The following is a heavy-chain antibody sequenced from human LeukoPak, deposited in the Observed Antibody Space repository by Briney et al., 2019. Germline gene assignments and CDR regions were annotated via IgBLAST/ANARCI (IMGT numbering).Heavy chain of an antibody. J-gene: IGHJ4*02. Sequence: ASVKVSCKASGYTFTSYYMHWVRQAPGQGLEWMGIINPSGGSTNYAQKFQGRVTMTRDMSTSTVYMELSSLRSEDTAVYYCARDLSFNQWLVSIDYWGQGTLVTVSS. V-gene: IGHV1-46*01. CDR2: INPSGGST. CDR3: ARDLSFNQWLVSIDY. CDR1: GYTFTSYY. D-gene: IGHD6-19*01.